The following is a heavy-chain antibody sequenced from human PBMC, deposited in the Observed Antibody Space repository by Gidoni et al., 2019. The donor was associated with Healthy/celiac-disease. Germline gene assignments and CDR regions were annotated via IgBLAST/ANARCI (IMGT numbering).Heavy chain of an antibody. CDR3: ASLLWFGELLAADY. CDR2: ISGSGGST. Sequence: EVQLLESGGGLVQPGGSLRLSCAASGFTFSSYAMSWVRQAPGKGLEWVSAISGSGGSTYYADSVKGRFTISRDNSKNTLYLQMNSLRAEDTAVYYCASLLWFGELLAADYWGQGTLVTVSS. J-gene: IGHJ4*02. D-gene: IGHD3-10*01. CDR1: GFTFSSYA. V-gene: IGHV3-23*01.